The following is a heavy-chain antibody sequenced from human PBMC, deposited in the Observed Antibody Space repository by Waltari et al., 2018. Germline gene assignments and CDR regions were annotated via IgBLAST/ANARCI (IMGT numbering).Heavy chain of an antibody. CDR2: INEDASVK. V-gene: IGHV3-7*01. CDR3: AHDYGDSGRTY. D-gene: IGHD4-17*01. CDR1: GVTFGASW. J-gene: IGHJ4*02. Sequence: VQLVEPGGGLVWWGGSLRLSCAGAGVTFGASWMSWVRQAPGKGLEWVANINEDASVKYYVDSVKGRFTISRDNAKNSLYLQMNSLRVEDTAVYFCAHDYGDSGRTYWGQGTLVTVSS.